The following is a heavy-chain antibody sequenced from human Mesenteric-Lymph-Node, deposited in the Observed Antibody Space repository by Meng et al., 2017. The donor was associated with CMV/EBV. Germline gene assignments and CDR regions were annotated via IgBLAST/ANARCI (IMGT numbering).Heavy chain of an antibody. J-gene: IGHJ6*02. D-gene: IGHD3-3*01. CDR3: ARGVGTYDFWSGFSYYYGLDV. V-gene: IGHV3-53*01. CDR1: GFTVSSNY. CDR2: IYSGGST. Sequence: GESLKISCAASGFTVSSNYMSWVRQAPGKGLEWVSVIYSGGSTYYADSVKGRFTISRDNSKNTLYLQMNSMTAEDTAVYYCARGVGTYDFWSGFSYYYGLDVWGQGTTVTVSS.